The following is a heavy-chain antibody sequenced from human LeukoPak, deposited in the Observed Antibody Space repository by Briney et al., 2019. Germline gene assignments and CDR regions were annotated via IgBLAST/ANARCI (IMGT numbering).Heavy chain of an antibody. Sequence: ASVKVSCKASGGTFSSYGISWARQAPGQGLEWMGGITPIFGTANYAQKFQGRVTITTDESTSTAYMELSSLRSEDTAVYYCARAGSSWYDRQIDYWGQGTLVTVSS. J-gene: IGHJ4*02. CDR3: ARAGSSWYDRQIDY. CDR2: ITPIFGTA. CDR1: GGTFSSYG. V-gene: IGHV1-69*05. D-gene: IGHD6-13*01.